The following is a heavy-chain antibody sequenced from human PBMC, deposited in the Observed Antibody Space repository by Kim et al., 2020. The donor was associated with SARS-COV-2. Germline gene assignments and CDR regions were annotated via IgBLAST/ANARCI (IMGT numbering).Heavy chain of an antibody. CDR2: IIPIFGTA. CDR3: ARGRGDYGDYVNYFDY. J-gene: IGHJ4*02. CDR1: GGTFSSYA. Sequence: SVKVSCKASGGTFSSYAISWVRQAPGQGLEWMGGIIPIFGTANYAQKFQGRVTITADESTSTAYMELSSLRSEDTAMYYCARGRGDYGDYVNYFDYWGQGTLVTVSS. V-gene: IGHV1-69*13. D-gene: IGHD4-17*01.